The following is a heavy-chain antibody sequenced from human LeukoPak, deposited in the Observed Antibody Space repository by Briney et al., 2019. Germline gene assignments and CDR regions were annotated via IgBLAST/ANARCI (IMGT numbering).Heavy chain of an antibody. CDR2: ISGSGGST. D-gene: IGHD3-9*01. J-gene: IGHJ5*02. CDR1: GFTFSSYG. CDR3: AKDLTYYDILTGYYPTGWFDP. V-gene: IGHV3-23*01. Sequence: GGSLRLSCAASGFTFSSYGMSWVRQAPGKGLEWVSAISGSGGSTYYADSVKGRFTISRDNSKNTLYLQMNSLRAEDTAVYYCAKDLTYYDILTGYYPTGWFDPWGQGTLVTVSS.